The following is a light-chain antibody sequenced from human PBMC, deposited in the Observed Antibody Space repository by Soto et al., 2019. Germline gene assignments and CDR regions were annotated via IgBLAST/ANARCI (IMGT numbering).Light chain of an antibody. CDR3: QQSYNTRT. V-gene: IGKV1-39*01. Sequence: DIQMTQSPSSLSASVGDRVTITCRASQSISTDLNWYQQKPGKAPKLLISVASSLQSGVPSRFSGSGSGTDFTLTINSLQPEDFATYYCQQSYNTRTFGQGTKVDIK. CDR2: VAS. CDR1: QSISTD. J-gene: IGKJ1*01.